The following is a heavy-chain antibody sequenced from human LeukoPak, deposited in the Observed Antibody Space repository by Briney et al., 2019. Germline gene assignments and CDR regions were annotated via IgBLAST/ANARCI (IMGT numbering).Heavy chain of an antibody. V-gene: IGHV4-34*01. D-gene: IGHD3-10*01. J-gene: IGHJ6*04. CDR2: INHSGST. CDR1: GGSFSGSY. CDR3: ARAACHAGSPYYYYYYGMDV. Sequence: PSETLSLTCAVYGGSFSGSYWSWIRQPPGKGLEWIGEINHSGSTNYNPPLKSRVTISVDTSKIQCSLQLSAVTAADTAVYYCARAACHAGSPYYYYYYGMDVWGKGTTVTVSS.